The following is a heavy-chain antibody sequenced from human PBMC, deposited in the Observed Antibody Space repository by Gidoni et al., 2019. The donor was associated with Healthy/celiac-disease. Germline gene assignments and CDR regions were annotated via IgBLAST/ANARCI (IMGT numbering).Heavy chain of an antibody. CDR3: AKATVTHYYYYGMDV. V-gene: IGHV3-30*18. CDR2: ISDDGSNK. J-gene: IGHJ6*02. D-gene: IGHD4-17*01. CDR1: GFTFSSYG. Sequence: QVQLVESGGRVVQPGRPLRLPCAASGFTFSSYGMHWVRQAPGKGLEWVEVISDDGSNKYYADSVKGRFTISRDNSKNTLYLQMNSLRAEDTAVYYWAKATVTHYYYYGMDVWGQGTTVTVSS.